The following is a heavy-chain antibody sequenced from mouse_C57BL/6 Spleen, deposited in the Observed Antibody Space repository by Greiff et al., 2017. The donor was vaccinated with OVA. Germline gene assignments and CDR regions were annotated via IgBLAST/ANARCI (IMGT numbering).Heavy chain of an antibody. CDR2: LDPETGGT. Sequence: VQLQQSGAELVRPGASVTLSCKASGYTFTDYEMHWVKQTPVHGLEWIGALDPETGGTAYNQKFKGKAILTADKSSSTAYMELRSLTSEDSAVYYCTRGPNWDYAMDYWGQGTSVTVSS. CDR1: GYTFTDYE. D-gene: IGHD4-1*01. J-gene: IGHJ4*01. V-gene: IGHV1-15*01. CDR3: TRGPNWDYAMDY.